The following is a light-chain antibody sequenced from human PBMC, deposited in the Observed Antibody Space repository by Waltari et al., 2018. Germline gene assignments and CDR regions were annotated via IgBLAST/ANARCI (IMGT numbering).Light chain of an antibody. J-gene: IGKJ1*01. CDR2: KAS. CDR1: QDIGVW. V-gene: IGKV1-5*03. Sequence: DIQMTQSPSTLSASVEDRVTITCRASQDIGVWLAWYQQKPGRAPDLLIYKASILQSWVPSRFSGSGSGTEFTLTISSLQPDDFATYYCQQFNSYPWTFGLGTKVEI. CDR3: QQFNSYPWT.